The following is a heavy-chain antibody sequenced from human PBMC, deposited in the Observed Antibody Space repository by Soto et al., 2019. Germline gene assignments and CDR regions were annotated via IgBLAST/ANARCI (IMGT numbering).Heavy chain of an antibody. Sequence: QVQLVESGGAVVQPGMSLRLSCAASGFSFSSHGIHWVRQGPGKGLEWVAVLWSDGSDKYYADSVKGRFSISRDKSKNKLYLQMSNLRAEDTAKYYCARGGLYYFDYWGQGTLVTVSS. V-gene: IGHV3-33*01. CDR1: GFSFSSHG. J-gene: IGHJ4*02. CDR2: LWSDGSDK. CDR3: ARGGLYYFDY.